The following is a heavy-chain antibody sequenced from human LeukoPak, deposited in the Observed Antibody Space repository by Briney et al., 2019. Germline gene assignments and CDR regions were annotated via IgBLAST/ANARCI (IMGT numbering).Heavy chain of an antibody. J-gene: IGHJ4*02. CDR3: ANYRKPQGLDY. CDR2: ISSNGADT. CDR1: RFAFSTYA. Sequence: QPGRSLRLSCAVSRFAFSTYAMTWVRQAPGQGLEHVSTISSNGADTYYADSVKGRFTISRDNSKNTLYLQMTSLRVEDTAVYYCANYRKPQGLDYWGQGTLVTVSS. D-gene: IGHD1-14*01. V-gene: IGHV3-23*01.